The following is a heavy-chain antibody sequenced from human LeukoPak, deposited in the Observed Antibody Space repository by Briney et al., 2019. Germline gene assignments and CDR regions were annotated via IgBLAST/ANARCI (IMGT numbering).Heavy chain of an antibody. CDR3: AREAGGTVYFDL. Sequence: SETLSLTCTVSGGSISSGDYYWSWIRQPPGKGLEWIGYIYYSGSTYYNPSLKSRVTISVDTSKNQSSLKLSSVTAADTAVYYCAREAGGTVYFDLWGRGTLVTVSS. J-gene: IGHJ2*01. CDR1: GGSISSGDYY. D-gene: IGHD1-1*01. V-gene: IGHV4-30-4*08. CDR2: IYYSGST.